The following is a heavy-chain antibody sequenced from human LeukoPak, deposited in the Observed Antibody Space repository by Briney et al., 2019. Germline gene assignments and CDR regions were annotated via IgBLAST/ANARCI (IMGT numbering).Heavy chain of an antibody. D-gene: IGHD6-13*01. CDR1: GYTFTGYY. CDR2: INPNSGGT. J-gene: IGHJ5*02. Sequence: ASVKVSCTASGYTFTGYYMHWVRQAPGQGLEWMGWINPNSGGTNYAQKFQGRVTMTRDTSISTAYMELSRLRSDDTAVYYCAREEAAAGTSWFDPWGQGTLVTVSS. CDR3: AREEAAAGTSWFDP. V-gene: IGHV1-2*02.